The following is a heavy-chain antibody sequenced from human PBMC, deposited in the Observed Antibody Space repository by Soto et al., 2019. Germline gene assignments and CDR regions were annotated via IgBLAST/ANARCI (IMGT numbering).Heavy chain of an antibody. CDR2: TYYRSKWYN. CDR1: GDSVSSNSAA. Sequence: SQNLSLTCAISGDSVSSNSAAWNWIRQSPSRGLEWLGRTYYRSKWYNDYAVSVKSRITINPDTSKNQFSLQLNSVTPEDTAVYYCARRGDSSGWYYYYYGMDVWGQGTTVTVSS. J-gene: IGHJ6*02. D-gene: IGHD6-19*01. V-gene: IGHV6-1*01. CDR3: ARRGDSSGWYYYYYGMDV.